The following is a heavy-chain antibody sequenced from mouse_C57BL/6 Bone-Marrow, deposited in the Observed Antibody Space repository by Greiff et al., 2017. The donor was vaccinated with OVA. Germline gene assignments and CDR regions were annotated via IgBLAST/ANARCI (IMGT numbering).Heavy chain of an antibody. V-gene: IGHV5-9-1*02. D-gene: IGHD2-1*01. Sequence: EVQGVESGEGLVKPGGSLKLSCAASGFTFSSYAMSWVRQTPEKRLEWVAYISSGGDYIYYADTVKGRFTISRDNARNTLYLQMSSLKSEDTAMYYCTSYDGNPWYLDVWGTGTAVTVSS. CDR3: TSYDGNPWYLDV. CDR1: GFTFSSYA. J-gene: IGHJ1*03. CDR2: ISSGGDYI.